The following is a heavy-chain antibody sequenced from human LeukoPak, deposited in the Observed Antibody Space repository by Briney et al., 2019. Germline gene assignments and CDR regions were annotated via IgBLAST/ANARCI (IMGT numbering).Heavy chain of an antibody. J-gene: IGHJ4*02. Sequence: GGSLRLSCAASGFTFSNSGMNWVRQSPGKGLEWVSYIRSSDSTIYYADSVKGRFTISRDNAKNSLYLQMNSLRDEDTAVYYCARLNYGDYGFFDYWGQGTLVTVSS. D-gene: IGHD4-17*01. CDR2: IRSSDSTI. CDR3: ARLNYGDYGFFDY. CDR1: GFTFSNSG. V-gene: IGHV3-48*02.